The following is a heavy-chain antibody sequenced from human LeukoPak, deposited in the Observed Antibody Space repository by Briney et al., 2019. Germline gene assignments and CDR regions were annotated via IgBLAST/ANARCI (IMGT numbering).Heavy chain of an antibody. CDR3: TRSFGGSGDY. CDR2: INTDGSVT. Sequence: GGSLRLSCAVSGFTFSDYRMHWVRQASGKGLVWISRINTDGSVTDYADSVKGRFTISRDNDKNTLYLQMNSLITEDTALYYCTRSFGGSGDYWGQGTLVTVSS. V-gene: IGHV3-74*01. CDR1: GFTFSDYR. J-gene: IGHJ4*02. D-gene: IGHD4-23*01.